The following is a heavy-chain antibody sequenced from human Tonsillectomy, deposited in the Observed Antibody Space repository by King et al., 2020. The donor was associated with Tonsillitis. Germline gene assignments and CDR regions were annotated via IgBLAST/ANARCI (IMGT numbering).Heavy chain of an antibody. J-gene: IGHJ5*02. Sequence: VQLQQWGAGLLKPSETLSLTCGVPGGSFSGYLWSWIRQPPGQKLEWIGEINHRGSTNYNPSLKSRVTISVDTSKSHFSLNLTSVTAADTALYFCARASDCSGGSCYSYNWFDPWGQGALVTVSS. D-gene: IGHD2-15*01. CDR1: GGSFSGYL. CDR2: INHRGST. V-gene: IGHV4-34*01. CDR3: ARASDCSGGSCYSYNWFDP.